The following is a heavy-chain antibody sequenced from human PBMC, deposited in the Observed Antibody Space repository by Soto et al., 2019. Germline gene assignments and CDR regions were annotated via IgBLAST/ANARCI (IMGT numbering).Heavy chain of an antibody. J-gene: IGHJ4*02. Sequence: SETLSLTCTVSGGSISSYYWSWIRQPPGKGLEWIGYIYYSGSTNYNPSLKSRVTISVDTSKNQFSLKLSSVTAADTAVYYCARVDDILTGYVFDYWGQGTLVTVSS. D-gene: IGHD3-9*01. V-gene: IGHV4-59*01. CDR3: ARVDDILTGYVFDY. CDR1: GGSISSYY. CDR2: IYYSGST.